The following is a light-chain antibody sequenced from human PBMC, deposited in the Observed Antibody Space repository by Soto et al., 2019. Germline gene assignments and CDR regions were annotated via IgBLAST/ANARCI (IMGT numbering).Light chain of an antibody. J-gene: IGKJ1*01. CDR2: GAS. V-gene: IGKV3-20*01. CDR1: QSVSNNY. Sequence: NGLTQSPGTPSLSPGERATLSCRASQSVSNNYLAWYQQKPGQAPRLLIYGASNRATGIPDRFSGSGSGTDFTLTISRLEPEDFAVYYCQQYGSSGTFGQGTKVDI. CDR3: QQYGSSGT.